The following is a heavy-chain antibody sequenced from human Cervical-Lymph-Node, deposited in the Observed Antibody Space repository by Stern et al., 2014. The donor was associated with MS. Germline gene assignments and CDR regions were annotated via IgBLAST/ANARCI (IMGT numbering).Heavy chain of an antibody. D-gene: IGHD2-15*01. V-gene: IGHV2-5*02. CDR3: AHQLSGSFDI. CDR1: GFSFSTRGVG. Sequence: QVTLKESGPTVMKPTQTLTLTCNFSGFSFSTRGVGLAWIRQPPGKTLEWLTVSYWDDVKLYNPSLMSRLTITKNTSENQVVLTMNNVDPVDTSTCCCAHQLSGSFDIWGPGTFVTVSS. CDR2: SYWDDVK. J-gene: IGHJ3*02.